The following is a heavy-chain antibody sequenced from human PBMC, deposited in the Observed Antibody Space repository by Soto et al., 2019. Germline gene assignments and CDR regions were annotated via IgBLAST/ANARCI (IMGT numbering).Heavy chain of an antibody. J-gene: IGHJ4*02. CDR3: ARDSVSYFLDY. D-gene: IGHD1-26*01. CDR1: GFTFSSYA. V-gene: IGHV3-30-3*01. CDR2: ISYDGSNK. Sequence: QVQLVESGGGVVQPGRSLRLSCAASGFTFSSYAMHWVRQAPGKGLEWVAVISYDGSNKYYADSVKGRFTISRDNSKNTLYLQMNSLRAEDTAVYYCARDSVSYFLDYWGQGTLVTVSS.